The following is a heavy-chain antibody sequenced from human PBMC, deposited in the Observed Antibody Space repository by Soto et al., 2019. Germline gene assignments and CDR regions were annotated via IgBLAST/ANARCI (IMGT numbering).Heavy chain of an antibody. J-gene: IGHJ4*02. V-gene: IGHV3-30*18. CDR1: GFTFSSHG. CDR2: ISNDGSNK. CDR3: AKEWVYDSSGWSFDN. D-gene: IGHD3-22*01. Sequence: GGSLRLSCAASGFTFSSHGMHWVRQAPGKGLEWVAVISNDGSNKYYADSVKGRFTISRDNSKNTLYLQMNSLRAEDTAVYYCAKEWVYDSSGWSFDNWGQGTLVTVSS.